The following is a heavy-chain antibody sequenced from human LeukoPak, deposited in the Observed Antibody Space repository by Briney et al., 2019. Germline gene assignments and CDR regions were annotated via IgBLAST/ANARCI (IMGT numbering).Heavy chain of an antibody. Sequence: PSETLSLTCTVSGGSISSYYWSWIRQPAGKGLEWIGRIYISGITNYNPSLKSRVTMSVDTSKNQFSLKLSSVTAADTAVYYCARDLTYFDSSGPGYWGRGTLVTVSS. J-gene: IGHJ4*02. V-gene: IGHV4-4*07. CDR2: IYISGIT. CDR1: GGSISSYY. D-gene: IGHD3-22*01. CDR3: ARDLTYFDSSGPGY.